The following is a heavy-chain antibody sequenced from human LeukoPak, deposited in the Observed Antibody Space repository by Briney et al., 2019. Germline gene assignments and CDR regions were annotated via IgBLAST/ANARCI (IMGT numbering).Heavy chain of an antibody. CDR1: GYTFTSYD. J-gene: IGHJ4*02. Sequence: GASVKVSCKASGYTFTSYDISWVRQAPGQGLEWMGWISTYNGNTNYAQILQGRVTMTTDTFTSTAYMELRSLRSDDTAVYYCARAVEVVPAAISDYWGQGTLVTVSS. V-gene: IGHV1-18*01. CDR3: ARAVEVVPAAISDY. D-gene: IGHD2-2*01. CDR2: ISTYNGNT.